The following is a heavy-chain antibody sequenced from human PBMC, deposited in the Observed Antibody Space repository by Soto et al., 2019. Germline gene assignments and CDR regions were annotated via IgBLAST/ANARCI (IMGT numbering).Heavy chain of an antibody. D-gene: IGHD2-15*01. Sequence: EVQLVESGGGLVQPGGSLRLSCAASGFTFSDHYMDWVRQAPGKGLEWVGRTRNKANSYNTEYAASAQGRFTISRDDSKNSLYLQMNSVKTEDTAFYYCASSLGYSCSGGSLQYYLDYWGQGTLVTVSS. CDR3: ASSLGYSCSGGSLQYYLDY. J-gene: IGHJ4*02. CDR1: GFTFSDHY. V-gene: IGHV3-72*01. CDR2: TRNKANSYNT.